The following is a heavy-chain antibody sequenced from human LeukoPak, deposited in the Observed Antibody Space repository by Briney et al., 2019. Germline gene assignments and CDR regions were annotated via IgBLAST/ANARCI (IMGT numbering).Heavy chain of an antibody. CDR1: GYTFTSYG. Sequence: ASVKVSCKASGYTFTSYGISWVRQAPGQGLEWVGWISAYNGNTNYAQKLQGRVTMTTDTSTSTAYMELRSLRSDDTAVYYCARDLTQDDAFDIWGQGTMVTVSS. CDR2: ISAYNGNT. D-gene: IGHD2-21*02. V-gene: IGHV1-18*04. J-gene: IGHJ3*02. CDR3: ARDLTQDDAFDI.